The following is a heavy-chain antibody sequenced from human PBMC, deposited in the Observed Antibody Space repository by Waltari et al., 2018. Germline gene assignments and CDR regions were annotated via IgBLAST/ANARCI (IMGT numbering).Heavy chain of an antibody. D-gene: IGHD5-18*01. V-gene: IGHV3-7*01. CDR2: IKQDGSEK. CDR1: GFTFSSHW. J-gene: IGHJ4*02. Sequence: EVQLVESGGGLVQPGGSLRLSCAASGFTFSSHWMSWVRQAPGKGLEWVANIKQDGSEKYYVDSVKGRFTISRDNAKNSLYLQMNSLRAEDTAVYYCARVEKGYSYETGWGQGTLVTVSS. CDR3: ARVEKGYSYETG.